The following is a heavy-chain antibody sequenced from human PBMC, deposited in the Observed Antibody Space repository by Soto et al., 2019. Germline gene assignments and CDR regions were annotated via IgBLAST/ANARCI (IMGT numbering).Heavy chain of an antibody. CDR1: GFTFSNYD. J-gene: IGHJ4*02. V-gene: IGHV3-13*01. D-gene: IGHD2-2*02. CDR3: ARGRLIYLYYFDY. CDR2: IGTAGDT. Sequence: EVQLVESGGGLVQPGGSLRLSCAASGFTFSNYDMHWVRQVTGKGLEWVSTIGTAGDTYYPGSVKGRFTISRENAKNSLYLQMNSLRAGDTAVYYCARGRLIYLYYFDYWGQGTLVTVS.